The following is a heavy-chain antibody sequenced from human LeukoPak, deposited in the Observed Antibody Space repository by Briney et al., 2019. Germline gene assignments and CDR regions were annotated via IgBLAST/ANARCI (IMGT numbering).Heavy chain of an antibody. CDR1: GFTFSRYT. CDR3: ARVYLERLTAGYFDH. D-gene: IGHD2-8*01. V-gene: IGHV3-48*01. J-gene: IGHJ4*02. Sequence: GGSLRLSCAASGFTFSRYTMNWVRLAPGKGLEWVSYIASDSSTIYYADSVKGRFTISRDNAKNSLYLQMNSLRAEDTAVYYCARVYLERLTAGYFDHWGQGTWVTVSP. CDR2: IASDSSTI.